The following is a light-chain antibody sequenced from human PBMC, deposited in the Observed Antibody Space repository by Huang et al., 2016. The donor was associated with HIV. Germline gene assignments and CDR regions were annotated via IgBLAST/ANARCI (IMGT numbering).Light chain of an antibody. V-gene: IGKV3-15*01. CDR1: QSVSNN. CDR2: GAS. Sequence: EIVMTQSPVTLSVSPGERATLSCKASQSVSNNLAWYQQKPGQAPRLLIYGASTRATGVPARFIGSGSGTEFTLTISSLESEDFAVYYCQQYNNWPPWTFGQGTKVEIK. CDR3: QQYNNWPPWT. J-gene: IGKJ1*01.